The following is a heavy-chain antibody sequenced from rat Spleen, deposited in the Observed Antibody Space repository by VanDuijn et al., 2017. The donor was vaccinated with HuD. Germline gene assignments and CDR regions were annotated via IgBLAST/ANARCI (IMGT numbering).Heavy chain of an antibody. J-gene: IGHJ2*01. CDR3: AKALWVYCFDY. D-gene: IGHD1-7*01. Sequence: EVQVVESGGGLVQPGASMKLSCAASGFTFSDYYMAWVRQAPKKGLEWVASIDYEGSTTHYGDSVKGRFTIFRDNAKSTLYLQMSSLRSEDAATYYCAKALWVYCFDYWGQGVMVTVSS. CDR1: GFTFSDYY. V-gene: IGHV5-22*01. CDR2: IDYEGSTT.